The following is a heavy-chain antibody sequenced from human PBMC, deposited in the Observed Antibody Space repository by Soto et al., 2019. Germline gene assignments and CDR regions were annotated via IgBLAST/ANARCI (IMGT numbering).Heavy chain of an antibody. V-gene: IGHV3-33*01. Sequence: QVQLVESGGGVVQPGRSLRLSCAASGFTFSSYGMHWVRQAPGKGLEWVAVIWYDGSNKYYADSVKGRFTISRDNSKNTVYMEMNSLRAEDTAVYYCARGVPGLTGTTSPPLYGMDVWGQGTTVTVSS. CDR2: IWYDGSNK. CDR1: GFTFSSYG. D-gene: IGHD1-7*01. CDR3: ARGVPGLTGTTSPPLYGMDV. J-gene: IGHJ6*02.